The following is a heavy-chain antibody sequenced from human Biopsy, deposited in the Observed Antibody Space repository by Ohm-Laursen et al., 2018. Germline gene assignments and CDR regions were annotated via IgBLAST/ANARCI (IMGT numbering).Heavy chain of an antibody. J-gene: IGHJ2*01. V-gene: IGHV4-59*01. CDR1: GDSISSYY. CDR2: VYYTGIT. D-gene: IGHD3-22*01. CDR3: ARDRGYYSDRTVPGYFDL. Sequence: SETLSLTCAVSGDSISSYYWSWIRQPPGMGLQWIGSVYYTGITDYNPSLQSRVTISVDTSKNHFSLRLRSVTPADTAIYYCARDRGYYSDRTVPGYFDLWGRGTLVTVSS.